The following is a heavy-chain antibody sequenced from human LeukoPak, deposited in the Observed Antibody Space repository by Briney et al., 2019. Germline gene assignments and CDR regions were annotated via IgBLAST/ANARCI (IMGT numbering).Heavy chain of an antibody. Sequence: GGSLRLSCAASGFTFSSYGMHWVRQAPGKGLEWVAVIWYDGSNKYYADSVKGRFTISRDNAKNSLYLQMNSLRAEDTAVYYCARAHMTTYYYDSSGYYPLNYWGQGTLVTVSS. CDR1: GFTFSSYG. CDR3: ARAHMTTYYYDSSGYYPLNY. CDR2: IWYDGSNK. D-gene: IGHD3-22*01. V-gene: IGHV3-33*01. J-gene: IGHJ4*02.